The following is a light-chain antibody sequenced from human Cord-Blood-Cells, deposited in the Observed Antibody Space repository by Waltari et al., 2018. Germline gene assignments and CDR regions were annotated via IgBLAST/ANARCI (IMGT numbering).Light chain of an antibody. V-gene: IGKV1-39*01. CDR2: AAS. Sequence: IQMTQSPSSLSASVGDRVTITCRASQSISSYLNLYQQKPGKAPKLLIYAASSLQSGVPSRFSGSGSGTDFTLTISSLQPEDFATYYCQQSYSTPRTFGQGTKVEIK. J-gene: IGKJ1*01. CDR1: QSISSY. CDR3: QQSYSTPRT.